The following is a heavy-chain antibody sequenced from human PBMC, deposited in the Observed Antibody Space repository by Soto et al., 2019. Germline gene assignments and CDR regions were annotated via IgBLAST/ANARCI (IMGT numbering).Heavy chain of an antibody. Sequence: VESLRLSCAASGFTFSNYAMSWVRQAPGKGLEWVSAISGRGSDTYYAHAVKGRFPISRDNAKDTVSLQMNSLRGEDPAVYYRAKCVLVLGSWGEGILVT. CDR3: AKCVLVLGS. J-gene: IGHJ5*02. CDR2: ISGRGSDT. V-gene: IGHV3-23*01. D-gene: IGHD6-13*01. CDR1: GFTFSNYA.